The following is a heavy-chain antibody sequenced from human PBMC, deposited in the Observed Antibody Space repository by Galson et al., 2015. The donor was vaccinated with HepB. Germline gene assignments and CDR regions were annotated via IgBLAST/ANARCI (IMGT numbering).Heavy chain of an antibody. CDR3: AKDDYYDSSGYYYVFDY. Sequence: SLRLSCAASGFTFSSYAMSWVRQAPGKGLEWVSAISGSGGSTYYADSVKGRFTISRDNSKNTLYLQMNSLRAEDTAVYYCAKDDYYDSSGYYYVFDYWGQGTLVTVSS. J-gene: IGHJ4*02. V-gene: IGHV3-23*01. CDR2: ISGSGGST. D-gene: IGHD3-22*01. CDR1: GFTFSSYA.